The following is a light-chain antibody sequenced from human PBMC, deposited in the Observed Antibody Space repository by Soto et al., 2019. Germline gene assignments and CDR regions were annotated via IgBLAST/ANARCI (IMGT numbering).Light chain of an antibody. Sequence: EIVLTQSPGTLSLSPGERATLSCRASQSVYTNYLAWYQQKPGQAPRLLISGASSMATGIPDRFSGSGSGTDFTLTISRLEPEDFAVYYCQQYGISITFGQGTRLEIK. V-gene: IGKV3-20*01. CDR3: QQYGISIT. J-gene: IGKJ5*01. CDR2: GAS. CDR1: QSVYTNY.